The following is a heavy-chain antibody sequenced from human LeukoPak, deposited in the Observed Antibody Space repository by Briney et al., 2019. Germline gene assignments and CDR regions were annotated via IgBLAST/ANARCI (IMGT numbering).Heavy chain of an antibody. J-gene: IGHJ4*02. CDR2: IYYSGNT. D-gene: IGHD7-27*01. CDR3: ARIRELGISYYFDY. CDR1: GYSISSGYY. V-gene: IGHV4-38-2*02. Sequence: SETLSLTCTVSGYSISSGYYWGWIRQPPGEGLEWIGSIYYSGNTYYNPSLKSRVTISVDTSKNQFSLKLSSVTAADTAVYYCARIRELGISYYFDYWGQGTLVTVSS.